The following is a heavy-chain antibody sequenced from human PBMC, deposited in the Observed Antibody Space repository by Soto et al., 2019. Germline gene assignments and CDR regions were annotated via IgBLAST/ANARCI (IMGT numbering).Heavy chain of an antibody. CDR2: IHYSGST. Sequence: SETLSLTCTVSGGPISSGDYYWSWIRQPPGKGLEWIAYIHYSGSTYYNPSLKSRVTISVDTSKNQFSLKLSSVTAADTAVYYCARSRYSGSYFFDYWGQGILVTVSS. D-gene: IGHD1-26*01. V-gene: IGHV4-30-4*01. CDR1: GGPISSGDYY. CDR3: ARSRYSGSYFFDY. J-gene: IGHJ4*02.